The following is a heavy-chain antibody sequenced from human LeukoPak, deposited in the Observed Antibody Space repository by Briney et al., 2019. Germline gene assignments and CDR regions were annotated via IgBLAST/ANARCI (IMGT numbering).Heavy chain of an antibody. CDR3: ARDGKADDAFDI. V-gene: IGHV3-66*01. D-gene: IGHD4-23*01. J-gene: IGHJ3*02. Sequence: PGGSLRLSCAASGFTFSSIAMSWVRQAPGKGLEWVSVIYSGGSTYYADSVKGRFTISRDNSKNTLYLQMNSLRAEDTAVYYCARDGKADDAFDIWGQGTMVTVSS. CDR1: GFTFSSIA. CDR2: IYSGGST.